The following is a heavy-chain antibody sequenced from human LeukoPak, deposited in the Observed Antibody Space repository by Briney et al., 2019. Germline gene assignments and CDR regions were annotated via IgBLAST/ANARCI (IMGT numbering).Heavy chain of an antibody. CDR2: ISSSSSYI. D-gene: IGHD4-23*01. CDR3: ARATVVTPDFDY. V-gene: IGHV3-21*01. Sequence: GGSLRLSCAASGFTFSSYSMNWVRQTPGKGLEWVSSISSSSSYIYYADSVKGRFTISRDNAKNSLYLQMNSLRAEDTAVYYCARATVVTPDFDYWGQGTLVTVSS. CDR1: GFTFSSYS. J-gene: IGHJ4*02.